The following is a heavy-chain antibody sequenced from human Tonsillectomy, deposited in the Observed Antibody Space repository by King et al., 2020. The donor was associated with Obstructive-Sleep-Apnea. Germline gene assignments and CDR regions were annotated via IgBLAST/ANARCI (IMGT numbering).Heavy chain of an antibody. Sequence: LQLQESGPGLVKPSETLSLTCTVSGGSISSYYWTWIRQPPGKGLEWIGYIFSSGGTNYNPSLKSRVTISVDASKKEFSLSLSSVTAADTAVYYCARGSVHYYDSSHSGLDVWGQGTTVTVSS. CDR3: ARGSVHYYDSSHSGLDV. CDR1: GGSISSYY. V-gene: IGHV4-59*01. J-gene: IGHJ6*02. D-gene: IGHD3-22*01. CDR2: IFSSGGT.